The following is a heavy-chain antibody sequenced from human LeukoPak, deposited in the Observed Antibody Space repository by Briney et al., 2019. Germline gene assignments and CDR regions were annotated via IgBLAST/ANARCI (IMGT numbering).Heavy chain of an antibody. Sequence: GGSLRLSCAASGFTFSSYAMSWVRQAPVKGREWVSAISGSGGSTYYADSVKGLFTISRDNSKNTLYLQMNSLRAEDTAVYYCAKGWDIVVVVAEDYWGQGTLVTVSS. D-gene: IGHD2-15*01. V-gene: IGHV3-23*01. J-gene: IGHJ4*02. CDR2: ISGSGGST. CDR1: GFTFSSYA. CDR3: AKGWDIVVVVAEDY.